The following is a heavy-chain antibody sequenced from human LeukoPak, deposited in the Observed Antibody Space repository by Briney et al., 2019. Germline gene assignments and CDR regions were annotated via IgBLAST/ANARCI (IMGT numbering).Heavy chain of an antibody. D-gene: IGHD3-3*01. CDR1: GFIFSNYA. J-gene: IGHJ4*02. CDR2: ISGSGGST. V-gene: IGHV3-23*01. Sequence: GGSLRLSCAASGFIFSNYAMSWVRQAPGKGLEWVSAISGSGGSTYYADSVKGRFTISRDNSKNTLYLQMNSLRAEDTAVYYCANADYDFWSGYNYWGQGTLVTVSS. CDR3: ANADYDFWSGYNY.